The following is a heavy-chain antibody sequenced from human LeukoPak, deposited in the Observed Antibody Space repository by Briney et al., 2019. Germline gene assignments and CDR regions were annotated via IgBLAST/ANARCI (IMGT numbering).Heavy chain of an antibody. CDR1: GFIFSRYS. D-gene: IGHD3-16*01. CDR3: ATSNGGPSHDAFEI. Sequence: TGGSLRLSCAASGFIFSRYSMHWVRQAPGKGLEWVAVIWFDGSKKYYADSVKGRFTISRDNSKNTVYLQMSSLRVEETAVYYCATSNGGPSHDAFEIWGQGTMVTVSS. V-gene: IGHV3-33*01. J-gene: IGHJ3*02. CDR2: IWFDGSKK.